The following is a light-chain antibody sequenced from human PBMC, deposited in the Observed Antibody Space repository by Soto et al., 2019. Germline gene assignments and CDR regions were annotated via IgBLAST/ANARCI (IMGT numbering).Light chain of an antibody. V-gene: IGKV1-5*03. Sequence: DIQMTQSPSTLSASVGDRVTITCRASQSISSWLAWYQQKPGKAPKLLIYKASSLESGVPSRFSGSGSGTEFTLTISSLQPDDFATYYCQQYNSYSPVTFGGGTKVEIQ. J-gene: IGKJ4*01. CDR2: KAS. CDR3: QQYNSYSPVT. CDR1: QSISSW.